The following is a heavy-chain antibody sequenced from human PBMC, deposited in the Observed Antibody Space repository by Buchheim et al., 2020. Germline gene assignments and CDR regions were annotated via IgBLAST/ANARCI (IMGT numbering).Heavy chain of an antibody. V-gene: IGHV3-30*18. CDR3: AKPVQVVVITAGGMDV. J-gene: IGHJ6*02. Sequence: QVQLVESGGGVVQPGRSLRLSCAASGFTFSSYGMHWVRQAPGKGLEWVAVISNDGSNKYYADSVKGRFTISRDNSKNTLYLQMNSLRAEDTAVYYCAKPVQVVVITAGGMDVWGQGTT. CDR2: ISNDGSNK. D-gene: IGHD3-22*01. CDR1: GFTFSSYG.